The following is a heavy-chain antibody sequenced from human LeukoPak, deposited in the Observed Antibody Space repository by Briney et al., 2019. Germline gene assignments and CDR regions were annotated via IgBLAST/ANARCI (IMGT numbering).Heavy chain of an antibody. V-gene: IGHV3-7*03. J-gene: IGHJ4*02. CDR2: IEQDGSEK. CDR3: ASPKTPSGSYGDFDY. CDR1: GFTFSSYR. Sequence: GGSLRLSCAASGFTFSSYRMSWVRQAPGKGLEWVANIEQDGSEKYYVDSVKGRFTISRDNAKNSLYLQMNSLRAEDTAVYYCASPKTPSGSYGDFDYWGQGTLVTVSS. D-gene: IGHD1-26*01.